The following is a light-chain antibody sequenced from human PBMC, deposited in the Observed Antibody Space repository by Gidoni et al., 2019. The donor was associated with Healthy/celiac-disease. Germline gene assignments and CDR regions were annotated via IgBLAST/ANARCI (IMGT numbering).Light chain of an antibody. V-gene: IGLV2-14*01. CDR1: SIDVGGYNY. J-gene: IGLJ2*01. Sequence: QSALTQPASVSGSPGQSITISCTGTSIDVGGYNYVSWYQQHPGNAPKLMIYDVLNRPSGVSNRFSGSKSGNTASLTISGLQAEDEADYYCSSYTSSSTLVVFGGGTKLTVL. CDR2: DVL. CDR3: SSYTSSSTLVV.